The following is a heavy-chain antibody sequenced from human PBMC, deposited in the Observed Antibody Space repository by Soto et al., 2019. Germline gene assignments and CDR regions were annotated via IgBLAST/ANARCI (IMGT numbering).Heavy chain of an antibody. CDR1: GFTFSSYA. V-gene: IGHV3-30-3*01. Sequence: GGSLRLSCAASGFTFSSYAMHWVRQAPGKGLEWVAVISYDGSNKYYADSVKGRFTISRDNSKNTLYLQMNSLRAEDTAVYYCARVRLYSSSWYNYYGMDVWGQGTTVTVSS. CDR3: ARVRLYSSSWYNYYGMDV. CDR2: ISYDGSNK. D-gene: IGHD6-13*01. J-gene: IGHJ6*02.